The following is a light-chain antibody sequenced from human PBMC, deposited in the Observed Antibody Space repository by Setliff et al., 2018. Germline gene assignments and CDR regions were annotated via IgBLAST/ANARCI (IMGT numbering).Light chain of an antibody. CDR3: SSYSTRTSLDV. Sequence: QSALTQPASVSGSPGQSITIYCIGSSSDIGAYDSVAWYQQHPGKAPKLMIYDFSHRPSGVSHRFSASKSGNTASLTISGLQVEDEADYYCSSYSTRTSLDVFGTGTKGTV. CDR1: SSDIGAYDS. J-gene: IGLJ1*01. V-gene: IGLV2-14*03. CDR2: DFS.